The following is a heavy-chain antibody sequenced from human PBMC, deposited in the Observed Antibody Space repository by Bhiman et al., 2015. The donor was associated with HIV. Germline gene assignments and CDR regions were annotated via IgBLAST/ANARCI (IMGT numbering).Heavy chain of an antibody. CDR2: ISYDGTDK. Sequence: QVHLVESGGGVVQPGRSLRLSCSAPGFTFSVYTMNWVRQAPGKGLEWVASISYDGTDKYYADSVKGRFTIFRDNSKNTLYLQMNSLRADDTAVYYCAKDLMGRGNYYYYYYMDVWGKGTTVTVSS. CDR1: GFTFSVYT. J-gene: IGHJ6*03. CDR3: AKDLMGRGNYYYYYYMDV. V-gene: IGHV3-30*04. D-gene: IGHD3-10*01.